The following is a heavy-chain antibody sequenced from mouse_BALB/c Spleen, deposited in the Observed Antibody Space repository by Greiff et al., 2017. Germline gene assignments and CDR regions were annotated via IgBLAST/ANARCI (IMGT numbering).Heavy chain of an antibody. J-gene: IGHJ2*01. CDR1: GFSFSDYG. CDR2: ISNLAYSI. CDR3: ARGASVQRLRYFDY. D-gene: IGHD1-2*01. V-gene: IGHV5-15*02. Sequence: EVLLVESGAGLVQPGGSRNLSCAASGFSFSDYGMAWVRQAPGKGPEWVAIISNLAYSIYYADTVTGRFTISRENAKNTLNLEISSLKSEDTAMYYCARGASVQRLRYFDYWGQGTTLTVSS.